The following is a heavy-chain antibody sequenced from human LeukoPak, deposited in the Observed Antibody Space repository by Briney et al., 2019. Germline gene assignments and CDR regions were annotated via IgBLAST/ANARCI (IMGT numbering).Heavy chain of an antibody. V-gene: IGHV3-9*01. CDR2: ISWNSGSI. CDR3: AREWVQDCRSTSCYSAFHI. D-gene: IGHD2-2*01. J-gene: IGHJ3*02. Sequence: GGSLRLSCAASGFTFDDYAMHWVRQAPGKGLEWVSGISWNSGSIGYADSVKGRFTISRDNAKNSLYLQMNSLRAEDTAVYYCAREWVQDCRSTSCYSAFHIWGQGTMVTVSS. CDR1: GFTFDDYA.